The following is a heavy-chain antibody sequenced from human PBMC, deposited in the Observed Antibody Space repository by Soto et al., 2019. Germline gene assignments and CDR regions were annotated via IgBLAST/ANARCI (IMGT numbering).Heavy chain of an antibody. J-gene: IGHJ3*01. Sequence: EVQLVESGGGLVQPGGSLRLSCAASGFTFSNYWMNWVRQAPGKGLAWVANIKQDGSEKYSVDSVKGRFTISIDNTKNSLYRQMNSLRAEYTAVYYCARYCSGGGCYTPHAFDVWGQGTMVTVSS. D-gene: IGHD2-15*01. CDR1: GFTFSNYW. CDR2: IKQDGSEK. CDR3: ARYCSGGGCYTPHAFDV. V-gene: IGHV3-7*01.